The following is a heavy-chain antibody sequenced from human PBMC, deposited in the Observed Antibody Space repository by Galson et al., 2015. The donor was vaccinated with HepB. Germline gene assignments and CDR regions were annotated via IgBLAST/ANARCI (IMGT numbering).Heavy chain of an antibody. CDR1: GFTFSSYW. CDR2: VSIDGTGT. V-gene: IGHV3-74*01. D-gene: IGHD3-16*01. CDR3: VRGNLGAAD. Sequence: SLRLSCAASGFTFSSYWMHWVRQAPGKGLVWVSRVSIDGTGTNYADSVKGRFTISRDNAKNTLYLQMNSLRAEDTAVYYCVRGNLGAADWGQGTLVTVPS. J-gene: IGHJ4*02.